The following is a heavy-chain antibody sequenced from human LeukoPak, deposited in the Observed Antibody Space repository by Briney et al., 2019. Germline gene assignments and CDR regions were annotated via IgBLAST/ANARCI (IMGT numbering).Heavy chain of an antibody. D-gene: IGHD1-26*01. V-gene: IGHV4-39*07. CDR1: AGSISLYNTYY. CDR2: IYYSGST. J-gene: IGHJ4*02. Sequence: TSETLSLTCTVSAGSISLYNTYYWNWIRQSPGKGLEWIGSIYYSGSTYYNPSLKSRVTISVDTSKNQFSLKLSSVTAADTAVYYCARVVGATFVGQVYFDYWGQGTLVTVSS. CDR3: ARVVGATFVGQVYFDY.